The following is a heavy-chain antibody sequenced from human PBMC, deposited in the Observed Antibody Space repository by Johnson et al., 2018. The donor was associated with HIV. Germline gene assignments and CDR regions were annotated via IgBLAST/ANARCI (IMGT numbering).Heavy chain of an antibody. CDR2: INWNGGST. V-gene: IGHV3-23*04. J-gene: IGHJ3*02. Sequence: VQLVESGGGVVRPGGSLRLSCAASGFTFGSYGMSWVRQAPGKGLEWVSGINWNGGSTYYADSVTGRFTISRDNSKNTLYLQMNSLRAEDTAVYYCARFKSSNWSDAVDIWGQGTMVTVSA. CDR3: ARFKSSNWSDAVDI. D-gene: IGHD6-13*01. CDR1: GFTFGSYG.